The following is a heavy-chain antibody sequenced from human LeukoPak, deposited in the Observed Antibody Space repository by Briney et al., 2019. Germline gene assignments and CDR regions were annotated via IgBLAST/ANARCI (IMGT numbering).Heavy chain of an antibody. D-gene: IGHD3-3*01. CDR2: ISGGGGST. J-gene: IGHJ4*02. Sequence: GGSLRLSCAASGFTFSNYAMTWVRQAPGKGLEWVSGISGGGGSTYFADSVKGRFTISRDNSKNKVYLQMNSLRAEDTAVYYCAKTNFQDFWSASAYYFDYWGQGTLVTVSS. CDR3: AKTNFQDFWSASAYYFDY. CDR1: GFTFSNYA. V-gene: IGHV3-23*01.